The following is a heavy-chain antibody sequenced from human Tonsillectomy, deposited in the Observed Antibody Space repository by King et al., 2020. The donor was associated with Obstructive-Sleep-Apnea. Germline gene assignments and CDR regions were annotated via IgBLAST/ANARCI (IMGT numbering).Heavy chain of an antibody. D-gene: IGHD2-2*01. CDR2: INSDGSTT. Sequence: VQLVESGGGLVQPGGFLRLSCAASGFTFSSYWMHWVRQAPGKGLVWVSRINSDGSTTTYADSVKGRFTISRDNAKNTLHLQMSSLRAEDTAVYFCARDRDCRSTSCFFGMDVWGQGTTVTVSS. CDR1: GFTFSSYW. J-gene: IGHJ6*02. CDR3: ARDRDCRSTSCFFGMDV. V-gene: IGHV3-74*01.